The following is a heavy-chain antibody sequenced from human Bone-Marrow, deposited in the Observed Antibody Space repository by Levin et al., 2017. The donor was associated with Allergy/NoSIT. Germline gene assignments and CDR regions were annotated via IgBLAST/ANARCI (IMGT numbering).Heavy chain of an antibody. CDR3: ARYMGRTLGDNWFDP. J-gene: IGHJ5*02. CDR2: VYPGDSQT. V-gene: IGHV5-51*01. CDR1: GYTFSGYW. Sequence: GESLKISCKGSGYTFSGYWIGWVRQMPGKGLEWMGIVYPGDSQTIYSPSFQGQVTISADKSINTAYLQWSGLKASDTAMYYCARYMGRTLGDNWFDPWGQGTLVTVSS. D-gene: IGHD3-16*01.